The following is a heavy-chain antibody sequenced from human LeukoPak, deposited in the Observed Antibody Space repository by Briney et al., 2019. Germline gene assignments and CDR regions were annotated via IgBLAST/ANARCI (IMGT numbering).Heavy chain of an antibody. CDR2: INSDSRLM. V-gene: IGHV3-21*01. J-gene: IGHJ4*02. Sequence: GGSLRLSCAASGFTFSSYSMNWVRQAPGKGLEWVSSINSDSRLMYYAESVKGRFTISRDNARNSLYLQMNSLRAEDTAVYYCIRDLFDDYSLDYWGQGALVTVSS. CDR1: GFTFSSYS. D-gene: IGHD3-16*01. CDR3: IRDLFDDYSLDY.